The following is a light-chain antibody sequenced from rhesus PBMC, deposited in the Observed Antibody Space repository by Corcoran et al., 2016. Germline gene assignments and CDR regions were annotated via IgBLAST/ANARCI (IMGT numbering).Light chain of an antibody. V-gene: IGKV1-74*01. CDR3: QHGYGTPYS. CDR1: ENVNNY. Sequence: DIQMTQSPSSLSASVGDRVTITCRASENVNNYLNWYQQKPGNALKLLIYKASTLQSGVPSRFSGSGAVTDYTCTISSLQPEDVATYYCQHGYGTPYSFGQGTKVEIK. J-gene: IGKJ2*01. CDR2: KAS.